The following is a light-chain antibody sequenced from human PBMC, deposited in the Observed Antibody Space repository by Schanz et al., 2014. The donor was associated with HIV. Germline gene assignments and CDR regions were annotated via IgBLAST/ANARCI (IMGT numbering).Light chain of an antibody. CDR1: SSDVGSYDY. CDR3: SSYTSSSTHVV. Sequence: QSVLIQPPSVSGSPGQSVTISCTGTSSDVGSYDYVSWYQQHPGTVPKPMIYNVNTQPSRVPDRFSGSKSGNTASMTISGLQAEDEADYYCSSYTSSSTHVVFGGGTKVTVL. J-gene: IGLJ2*01. V-gene: IGLV2-18*02. CDR2: NVN.